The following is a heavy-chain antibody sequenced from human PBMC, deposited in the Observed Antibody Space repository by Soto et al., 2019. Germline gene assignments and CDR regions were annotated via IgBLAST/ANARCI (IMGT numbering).Heavy chain of an antibody. CDR1: GFIFDDYA. V-gene: IGHV3-9*01. CDR3: AKDRYSSSAYYYYGMDG. CDR2: LSGNSGSL. D-gene: IGHD5-18*01. J-gene: IGHJ6*02. Sequence: EVQLVESGGGLVQPGRSLRLSCAASGFIFDDYAMHWVRQAPGKGLEWVSVLSGNSGSLGYADSVKGRFTISRDNAKNSLYLQMNSLRAEDTALYYCAKDRYSSSAYYYYGMDGWGQGTTVTVSS.